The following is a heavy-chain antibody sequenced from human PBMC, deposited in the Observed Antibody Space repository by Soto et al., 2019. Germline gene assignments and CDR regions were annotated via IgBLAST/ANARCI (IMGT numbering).Heavy chain of an antibody. CDR3: ARGRGYSYGLDP. J-gene: IGHJ5*02. CDR2: ISYSGTT. D-gene: IGHD5-18*01. CDR1: GDSIGGNNNY. Sequence: SETMSLTCTVSGDSIGGNNNYWSWIRQPPGGGLEWIGFISYSGTTSYSPSLKSRVAISLDTSKNQFSLSLSSVTAADTAVYHCARGRGYSYGLDPWGQGTLVTVSS. V-gene: IGHV4-30-4*01.